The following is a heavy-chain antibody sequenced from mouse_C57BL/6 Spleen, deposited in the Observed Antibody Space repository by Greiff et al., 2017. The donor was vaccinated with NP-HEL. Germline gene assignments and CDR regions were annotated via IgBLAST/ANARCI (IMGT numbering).Heavy chain of an antibody. J-gene: IGHJ1*03. V-gene: IGHV5-12*01. Sequence: EVQGVESGGGLVQPGGSLKLSCAASGFTVSDYYMYWVRQTPEKRLEWVAYISNGGGSTYYPDTVKGRFTISRDNAKNTLYLQMSRLKSEDTAMYYCARRDTVVEGWYFDVWGTGTTVTVSS. CDR3: ARRDTVVEGWYFDV. CDR2: ISNGGGST. D-gene: IGHD1-1*01. CDR1: GFTVSDYY.